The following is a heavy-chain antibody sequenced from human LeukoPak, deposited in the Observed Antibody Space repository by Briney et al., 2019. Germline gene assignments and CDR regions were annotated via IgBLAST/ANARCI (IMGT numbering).Heavy chain of an antibody. CDR3: ARYESRGPTHYYYIGA. CDR2: INHSGST. J-gene: IGHJ6*03. Sequence: PSETLSLTCAVYGGSFSGYYWSWIRQPPGKGLEWIGEINHSGSTNYNPSLKSRVTISVDTSKNQFSPKLSSVTAADTAVYFCARYESRGPTHYYYIGAWGKGTTVTVS. D-gene: IGHD3-22*01. V-gene: IGHV4-34*01. CDR1: GGSFSGYY.